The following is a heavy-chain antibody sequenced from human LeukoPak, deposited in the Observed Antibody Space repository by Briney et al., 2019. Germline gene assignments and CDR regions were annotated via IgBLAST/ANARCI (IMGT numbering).Heavy chain of an antibody. V-gene: IGHV3-74*01. CDR2: INTDGSTT. J-gene: IGHJ4*02. Sequence: GGSLRLSCAASGFTFSNSWMHWLRQAPGKRLVWVSRINTDGSTTNYADSVKGRFTISRDNARNTVYLQMNSLRAEDSAVHYCANSYTPPHFWGQGTLVTVSS. D-gene: IGHD3-16*02. CDR3: ANSYTPPHF. CDR1: GFTFSNSW.